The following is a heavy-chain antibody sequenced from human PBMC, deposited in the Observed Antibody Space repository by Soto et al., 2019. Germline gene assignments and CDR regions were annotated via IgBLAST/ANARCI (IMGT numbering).Heavy chain of an antibody. CDR1: GGSLSNYG. V-gene: IGHV1-18*01. D-gene: IGHD3-10*01. J-gene: IGHJ4*02. Sequence: WASVKVSCKASGGSLSNYGISWVRQAPGQGLEWMGWISTYNGNTKYAQKLQGRVTMTTDTSTSTAYMELRSLRSDDTAVFYCAREMVRGVGSDYWGQGTLVTVSS. CDR2: ISTYNGNT. CDR3: AREMVRGVGSDY.